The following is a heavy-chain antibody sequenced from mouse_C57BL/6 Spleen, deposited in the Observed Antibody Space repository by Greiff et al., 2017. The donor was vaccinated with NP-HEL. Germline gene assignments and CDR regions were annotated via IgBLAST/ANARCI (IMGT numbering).Heavy chain of an antibody. Sequence: QVQLQQPGAELVKPGASVKLSCKASGYTFTSYWMQWVKQRPGQGLEWIGEIDPSDSYTNYNQKFKGKATLTVDTSSSTAYMQLSSLTSEDSAVYYCANYYYGSSHFDVWGTGTTVTVSS. CDR3: ANYYYGSSHFDV. D-gene: IGHD1-1*01. CDR2: IDPSDSYT. V-gene: IGHV1-50*01. CDR1: GYTFTSYW. J-gene: IGHJ1*03.